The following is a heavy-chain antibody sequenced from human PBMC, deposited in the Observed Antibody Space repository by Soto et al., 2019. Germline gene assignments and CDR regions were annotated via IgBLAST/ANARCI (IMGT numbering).Heavy chain of an antibody. CDR3: ARGGTYKYGYFDY. CDR1: RYTFARYA. D-gene: IGHD5-18*01. CDR2: IDAGNGNT. V-gene: IGHV1-3*01. Sequence: ASVKVSCKASRYTFARYAIHWVRQAPGQGLECMGWIDAGNGNTESSQKFRGRVTITWDPSASTAYMEVSSLRPEDTAVYYCARGGTYKYGYFDYWGQGTQVTVSS. J-gene: IGHJ4*02.